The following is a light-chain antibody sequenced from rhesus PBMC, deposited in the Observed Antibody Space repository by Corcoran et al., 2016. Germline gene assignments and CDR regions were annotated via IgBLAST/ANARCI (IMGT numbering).Light chain of an antibody. J-gene: IGKJ1*01. CDR2: KAS. CDR1: QSISSW. V-gene: IGKV1-22*01. Sequence: DIQMTQSPSSLSASVGDTVTITCRASQSISSWLAWYQQTPGKAPQLLIYKASGLQSGVPSRLSGSGSGTDFTPTISSLQSEDFATYYCQKDSRGAPTFGRGTKVDIK. CDR3: QKDSRGAPT.